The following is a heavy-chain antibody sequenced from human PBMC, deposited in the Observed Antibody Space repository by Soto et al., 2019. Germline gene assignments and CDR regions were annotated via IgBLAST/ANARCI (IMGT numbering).Heavy chain of an antibody. CDR1: GFTFTSSA. V-gene: IGHV1-58*01. D-gene: IGHD3-22*01. J-gene: IGHJ6*02. Sequence: GASVEVSCKASGFTFTSSAVQWVRQARGQRLEWIGWIVVGSGNTNYAQKFQERVTITRDMSTSTAYMELSSLRSEDTAVYYCAAVDYDSSGYPPTYYYYGMDVWGQGTTVTVSS. CDR2: IVVGSGNT. CDR3: AAVDYDSSGYPPTYYYYGMDV.